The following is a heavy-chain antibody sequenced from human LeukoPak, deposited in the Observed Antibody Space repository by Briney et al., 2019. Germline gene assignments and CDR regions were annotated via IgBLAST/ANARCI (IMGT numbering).Heavy chain of an antibody. J-gene: IGHJ5*02. D-gene: IGHD6-6*01. CDR3: ARANSIAQFDP. CDR1: GGSICSGSYY. V-gene: IGHV4-61*02. CDR2: IYTSGST. Sequence: SEPLSLTCTVSGGSICSGSYYWSWIRQPAGKGLEWIGRIYTSGSTNYNPSLKSRVTISVDTSKNQFSLKLSSVTAADTAVYYCARANSIAQFDPWGQGTLVTVSS.